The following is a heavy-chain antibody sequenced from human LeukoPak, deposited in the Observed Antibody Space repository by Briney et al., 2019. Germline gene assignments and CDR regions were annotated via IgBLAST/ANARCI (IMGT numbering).Heavy chain of an antibody. CDR3: AKDYDFWSGYRDH. CDR1: GFTFSSYA. V-gene: IGHV3-23*01. CDR2: ISGSGGST. Sequence: PGGSLRLSCAASGFTFSSYALSWVRQAPGKGLEWVSAISGSGGSTYYADSVKGRFTISRDNSKNTVYLQMNSLRAEDTAVYYCAKDYDFWSGYRDHWGQGTLVTVSS. D-gene: IGHD3-3*01. J-gene: IGHJ4*02.